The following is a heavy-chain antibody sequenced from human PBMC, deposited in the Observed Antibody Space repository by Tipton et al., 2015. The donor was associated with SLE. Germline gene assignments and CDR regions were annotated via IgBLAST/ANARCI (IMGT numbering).Heavy chain of an antibody. J-gene: IGHJ4*02. CDR1: GGSISSNY. Sequence: TLSLTCSVSGGSISSNYWIWIRQPPGKGLEWIGRIYTSGSTNYNPSLKSRVTISVDTSKNQFSLKLSSLTAADTAVYYCARDQVGLGDFDSWGQGTLVTVSS. V-gene: IGHV4-4*07. CDR3: ARDQVGLGDFDS. D-gene: IGHD6-19*01. CDR2: IYTSGST.